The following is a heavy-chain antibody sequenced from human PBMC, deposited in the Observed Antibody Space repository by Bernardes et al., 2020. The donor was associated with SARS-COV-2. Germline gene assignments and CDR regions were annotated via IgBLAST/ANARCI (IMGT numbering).Heavy chain of an antibody. CDR2: IGTAGDT. J-gene: IGHJ4*02. CDR1: GFTFSSYD. V-gene: IGHV3-13*01. D-gene: IGHD1-1*01. CDR3: ARGMYNWNDGIDY. Sequence: GGSLRLSCAASGFTFSSYDMHWVRQATGKGLEWVSAIGTAGDTYYPGSVKGRFTISRENAKNSLYLQMNSLRAGDTAVYYCARGMYNWNDGIDYWGQGTLVTVSS.